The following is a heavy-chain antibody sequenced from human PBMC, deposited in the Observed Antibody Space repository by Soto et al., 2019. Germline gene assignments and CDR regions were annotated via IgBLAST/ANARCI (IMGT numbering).Heavy chain of an antibody. Sequence: SVKVSCKASGGTFSSYAISWVRQAPGQGLEWMGGIIPIFGTANYAQKFQGRVTITADESTSTAYMELSSLRSEDTAVYYCARDRSNYYGSGSYHQLDYYYYGMDVWGQGTTVTVSS. CDR1: GGTFSSYA. D-gene: IGHD3-10*01. V-gene: IGHV1-69*13. CDR2: IIPIFGTA. J-gene: IGHJ6*02. CDR3: ARDRSNYYGSGSYHQLDYYYYGMDV.